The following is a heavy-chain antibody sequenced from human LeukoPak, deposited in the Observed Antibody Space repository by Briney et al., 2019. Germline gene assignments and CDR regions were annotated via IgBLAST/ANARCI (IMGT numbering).Heavy chain of an antibody. CDR3: AKDSYYYGSGNFDY. Sequence: PGRSLRLSCAASGFTFDDYAMHWVRQAPGKGLEWVSGISWNSGSIGYADSVKGRFTISRDNSKNTLYLQMNSLRAEDTAVYYCAKDSYYYGSGNFDYWGQGTLVTVSS. J-gene: IGHJ4*02. CDR2: ISWNSGSI. D-gene: IGHD3-10*01. V-gene: IGHV3-9*01. CDR1: GFTFDDYA.